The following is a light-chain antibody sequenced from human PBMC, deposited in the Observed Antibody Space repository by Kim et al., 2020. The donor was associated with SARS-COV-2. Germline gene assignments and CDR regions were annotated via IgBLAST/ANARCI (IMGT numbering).Light chain of an antibody. CDR1: QSVSSSY. J-gene: IGKJ2*01. CDR3: QQYGSSPPYT. V-gene: IGKV3-20*01. Sequence: PGEGATLSCRARQSVSSSYLAWYQQKPGQAPRLLIYGASSRATGIPDRFSGSGSGTDFTLTISRLEPEDFAVYYCQQYGSSPPYTFGQGTKVDIK. CDR2: GAS.